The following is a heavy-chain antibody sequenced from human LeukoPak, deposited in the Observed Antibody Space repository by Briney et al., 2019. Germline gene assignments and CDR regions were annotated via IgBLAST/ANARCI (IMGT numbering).Heavy chain of an antibody. D-gene: IGHD2-15*01. Sequence: SETLSLTCTVSGGSISSYYWSWIRQPPGKGLEWLGYIYYSGSTKYNPSLKSRVTISIDTSKNQFSLRLSSVTAADTAVYYCARVPRGLWSDYSIDYWGQGTLVTVSS. CDR1: GGSISSYY. CDR3: ARVPRGLWSDYSIDY. J-gene: IGHJ4*02. CDR2: IYYSGST. V-gene: IGHV4-59*01.